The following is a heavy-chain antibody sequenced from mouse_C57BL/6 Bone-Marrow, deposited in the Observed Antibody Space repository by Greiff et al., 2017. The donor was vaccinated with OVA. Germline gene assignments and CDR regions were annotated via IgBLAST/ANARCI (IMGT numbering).Heavy chain of an antibody. CDR2: IYPGSGST. D-gene: IGHD1-1*01. CDR3: ARHLLLRYYAMEY. J-gene: IGHJ4*01. CDR1: GYTFTSYW. Sequence: VQLQQPGAELVKPGASVKMSCKASGYTFTSYWITWVKQRPGQGLEWIGDIYPGSGSTNYNAKFKSKATLTVDTSSNTAYMQLSSLTSEDSAVYYCARHLLLRYYAMEYWGQGTAVTVSS. V-gene: IGHV1-55*01.